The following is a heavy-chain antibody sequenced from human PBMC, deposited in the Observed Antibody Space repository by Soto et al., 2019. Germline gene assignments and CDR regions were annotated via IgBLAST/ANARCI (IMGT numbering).Heavy chain of an antibody. CDR1: GYTFTSYG. D-gene: IGHD1-26*01. J-gene: IGHJ6*02. V-gene: IGHV1-18*01. CDR3: ARGPPYSGSYYYYYGMDV. CDR2: ISAYNGNT. Sequence: ATLNVSCKAYGYTFTSYGISWVRQAPGQGLEWMGWISAYNGNTNYAQKLQGRVTMTTDTSTSTAYMELRSLRSDDTAVYYCARGPPYSGSYYYYYGMDVWGQGTTVTVYS.